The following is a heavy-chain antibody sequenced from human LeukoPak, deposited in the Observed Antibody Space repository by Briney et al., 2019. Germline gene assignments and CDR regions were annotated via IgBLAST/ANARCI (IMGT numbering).Heavy chain of an antibody. D-gene: IGHD6-19*01. J-gene: IGHJ4*02. CDR1: GFTFTSSA. CDR3: AKGQYSSGWYPFDY. V-gene: IGHV1-58*01. CDR2: IFVGRGNT. Sequence: GASVKVSCKASGFTFTSSAVQWVRQARGQRLEWIGWIFVGRGNTNYAQKFQGRVTITADESTSTAYMELSSLRSEDTAVYYCAKGQYSSGWYPFDYWGQGTLVTVSS.